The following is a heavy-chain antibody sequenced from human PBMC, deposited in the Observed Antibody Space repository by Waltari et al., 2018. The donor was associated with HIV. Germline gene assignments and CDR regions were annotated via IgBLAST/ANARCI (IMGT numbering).Heavy chain of an antibody. Sequence: QVQLQESGPGLVKPSGTLSLTCAVSGGSISSSNWWSWVRQPPGKGLEWIGEIYHSGSTNYNPSLMRLVTISVDKSKNQFSLKLSSVPAADTAVYYCARGGIAALSGAFDIWGQGTMVTVSS. CDR1: GGSISSSNW. CDR3: ARGGIAALSGAFDI. D-gene: IGHD6-13*01. CDR2: IYHSGST. V-gene: IGHV4-4*02. J-gene: IGHJ3*02.